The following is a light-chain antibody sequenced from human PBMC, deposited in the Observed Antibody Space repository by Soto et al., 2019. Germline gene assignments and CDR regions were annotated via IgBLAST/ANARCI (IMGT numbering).Light chain of an antibody. CDR2: DVS. J-gene: IGLJ1*01. CDR1: SSDVGGYNY. Sequence: QSALTQPASVSGSPGQSITISCTGTSSDVGGYNYVSWYQQHPGKAPKFMIYDVSNRPSGVSNRVSGSKSGNTASLTSSGLHAEDEADYYCSSYTTSNTRQIVFGTGTKLTVL. CDR3: SSYTTSNTRQIV. V-gene: IGLV2-14*03.